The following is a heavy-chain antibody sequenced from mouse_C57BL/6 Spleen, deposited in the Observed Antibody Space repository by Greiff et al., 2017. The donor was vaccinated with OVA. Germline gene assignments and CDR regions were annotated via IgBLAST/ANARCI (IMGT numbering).Heavy chain of an antibody. V-gene: IGHV1-50*01. D-gene: IGHD2-5*01. CDR3: ARRVYSTWYYYAMDY. J-gene: IGHJ4*01. CDR1: GYTFTSYW. Sequence: QVQLQQPGAELVKPGASVKLSCKASGYTFTSYWMQWVKQRPGQGLEWIGEIDPSDSYTNYNQKFKGKATLTVDTSSSTAYMQLSSLTSEDSAVYDCARRVYSTWYYYAMDYWGQGTSVTVSS. CDR2: IDPSDSYT.